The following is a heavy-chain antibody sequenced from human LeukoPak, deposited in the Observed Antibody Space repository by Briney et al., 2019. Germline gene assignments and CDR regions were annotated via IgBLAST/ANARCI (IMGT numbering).Heavy chain of an antibody. Sequence: ASVKVSCKASGYTFTSYYMHWVRQAPGQGLEWMGIINPSGGSTSYAQKFQGRVTMTRDTSTSTVYMELSSLRSEDTAVYYCARDHSSIAAAGTDAFDIWGQGTMVTVSS. CDR2: INPSGGST. D-gene: IGHD6-13*01. J-gene: IGHJ3*02. CDR3: ARDHSSIAAAGTDAFDI. V-gene: IGHV1-46*01. CDR1: GYTFTSYY.